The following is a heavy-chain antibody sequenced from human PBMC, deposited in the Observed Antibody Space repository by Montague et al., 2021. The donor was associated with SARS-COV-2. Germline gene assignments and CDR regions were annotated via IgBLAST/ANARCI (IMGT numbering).Heavy chain of an antibody. CDR3: ARARIVVVINAFDT. Sequence: TLSLTCTVSGGSISSGGYYWSWIRQHPGKGLEWIGYIYYSGSTYYNPSLKSRVTISVDTSKNQFSLKLSSVTAADTAVYYCARARIVVVINAFDTWGQGTMVIVSS. J-gene: IGHJ3*02. CDR2: IYYSGST. V-gene: IGHV4-31*03. D-gene: IGHD3-22*01. CDR1: GGSISSGGYY.